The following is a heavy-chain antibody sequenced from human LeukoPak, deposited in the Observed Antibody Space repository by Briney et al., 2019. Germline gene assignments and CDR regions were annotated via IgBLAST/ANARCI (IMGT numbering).Heavy chain of an antibody. D-gene: IGHD6-13*01. J-gene: IGHJ4*02. CDR2: IYYSGST. CDR3: ARHQGARTAAGY. Sequence: SETLSLTCTVSGGSISSYYWSWIRQPPGRGLEWIGYIYYSGSTNYNPSLKSRVTISVDTSKNQFSLKLSSVTAADTAVYYCARHQGARTAAGYWGQGTLVTVSS. V-gene: IGHV4-59*01. CDR1: GGSISSYY.